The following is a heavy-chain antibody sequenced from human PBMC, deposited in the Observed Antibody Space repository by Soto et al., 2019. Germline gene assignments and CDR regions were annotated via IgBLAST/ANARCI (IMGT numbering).Heavy chain of an antibody. V-gene: IGHV1-69*01. CDR3: AREDDTTGHYSWVAP. Sequence: QVQLVQSGAEVKKPGSSMKVSCKASGGTFSSHTIVWVRQAPGQGLEWMGGFVPLFGSARIAQKFQGRVAINADASTSTVFLEVNNLPSEDTATYYCAREDDTTGHYSWVAPWGPGTLVTVSS. J-gene: IGHJ5*02. D-gene: IGHD1-26*01. CDR2: FVPLFGSA. CDR1: GGTFSSHT.